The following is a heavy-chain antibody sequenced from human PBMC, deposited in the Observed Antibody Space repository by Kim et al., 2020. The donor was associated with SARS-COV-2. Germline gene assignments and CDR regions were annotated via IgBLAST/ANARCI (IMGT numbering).Heavy chain of an antibody. D-gene: IGHD1-26*01. CDR2: GGPT. Sequence: GGPTDYADSVKGRFTMSKDNSKNMVYLQMHALRAEDTALYYCAKGGSGDWGQGTLVTVSS. J-gene: IGHJ4*02. V-gene: IGHV3-53*01. CDR3: AKGGSGD.